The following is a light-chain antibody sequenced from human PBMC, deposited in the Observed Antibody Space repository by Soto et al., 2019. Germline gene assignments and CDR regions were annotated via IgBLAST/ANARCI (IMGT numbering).Light chain of an antibody. V-gene: IGKV1-33*01. CDR3: QQYDNLPLT. CDR2: DAS. Sequence: DIPMTQSPSSLSASVGDRVTITCQASQDISNYLNWYQQKTGKAPKLLFYDASNLETGVPSRFSGSESGTDFTFSISSLQPEDIATYYCQQYDNLPLTFGGGTKVEIK. J-gene: IGKJ4*01. CDR1: QDISNY.